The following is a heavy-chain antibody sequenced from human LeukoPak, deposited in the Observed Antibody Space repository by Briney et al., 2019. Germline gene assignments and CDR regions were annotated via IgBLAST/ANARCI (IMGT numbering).Heavy chain of an antibody. V-gene: IGHV3-21*01. CDR1: GFTFSSYS. J-gene: IGHJ4*02. Sequence: GGSLRLSCAASGFTFSSYSMNWVRQAPGKGLEWVSSISSSSSYIYYADSVKGRFTISRDNAKNSLYLQMNSLRAEDTAVYYCARDPVGYSGYDRELDYWGQGTLVTVSS. CDR3: ARDPVGYSGYDRELDY. CDR2: ISSSSSYI. D-gene: IGHD5-12*01.